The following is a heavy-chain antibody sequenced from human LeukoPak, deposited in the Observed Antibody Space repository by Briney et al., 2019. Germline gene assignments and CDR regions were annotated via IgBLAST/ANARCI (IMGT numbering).Heavy chain of an antibody. J-gene: IGHJ4*02. CDR1: GYSFTSYW. D-gene: IGHD3-22*01. CDR3: ARVPKSHYDSSGYSDY. Sequence: GESLKISCKGSGYSFTSYWISWVRQMPGKGLEWMVRIDPSDSYTNYSPSFQGHVSISADKSNSTAYLQWSSLKASDTAMYYCARVPKSHYDSSGYSDYWGQGTLVTVSS. V-gene: IGHV5-10-1*01. CDR2: IDPSDSYT.